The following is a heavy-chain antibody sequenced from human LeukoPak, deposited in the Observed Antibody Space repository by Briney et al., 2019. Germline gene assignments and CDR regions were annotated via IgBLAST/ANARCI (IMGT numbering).Heavy chain of an antibody. CDR3: ASHVGQQLTFDP. CDR2: ISSSGSTI. Sequence: PGGSLRLSCAASGFTFSDYYMNWIRQAPGKGLEWVSYISSSGSTIYYADSVKGRFTISRDNAKNSLYLQMNSLRAEDTAVYYCASHVGQQLTFDPWGQGTLVTVSS. D-gene: IGHD6-13*01. J-gene: IGHJ5*02. V-gene: IGHV3-11*04. CDR1: GFTFSDYY.